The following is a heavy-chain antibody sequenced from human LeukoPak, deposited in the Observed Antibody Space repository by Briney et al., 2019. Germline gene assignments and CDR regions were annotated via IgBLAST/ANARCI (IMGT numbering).Heavy chain of an antibody. CDR3: ARDHYHPRGNYYDS. D-gene: IGHD3-22*01. Sequence: ASVKVSCKASGYTFTSYGISWVRQAPGQGLEWMGWINPNSGGTNYAQKFQGRVTMTRDTSISTAYMELSRLRSDDTAVYYCARDHYHPRGNYYDSWGQGTLVTVSS. J-gene: IGHJ4*02. CDR1: GYTFTSYG. V-gene: IGHV1-2*02. CDR2: INPNSGGT.